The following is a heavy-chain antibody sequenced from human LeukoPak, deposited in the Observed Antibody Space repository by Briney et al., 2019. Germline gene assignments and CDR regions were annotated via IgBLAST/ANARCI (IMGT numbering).Heavy chain of an antibody. CDR1: GGSISSSSYY. CDR2: IYYSGST. J-gene: IGHJ5*02. D-gene: IGHD3-10*01. V-gene: IGHV4-39*01. Sequence: SETLSLTCTVSGGSISSSSYYWGWIRQPPGKGLEWIGSIYYSGSTYYNPSLKSRVTISVDTSKNQVSLKLSSVTAADTAVYYCARHPTYYSMVRFDPWGQGTLVTVSS. CDR3: ARHPTYYSMVRFDP.